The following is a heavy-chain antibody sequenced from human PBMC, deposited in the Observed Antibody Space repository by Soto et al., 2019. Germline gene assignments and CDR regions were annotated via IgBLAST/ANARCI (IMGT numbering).Heavy chain of an antibody. Sequence: QLQLQESGPGLVKPSETLSLTCTVSGGSISSSSYYWGWIRQPPGKGLEWIGSIYYSGSTYYNPSLKSRVTISVYTSKNQFSLKLSSVTAADTAVYYCARLSMIVVVHTFDYWGQGILVTVSS. D-gene: IGHD3-22*01. CDR3: ARLSMIVVVHTFDY. CDR2: IYYSGST. V-gene: IGHV4-39*01. J-gene: IGHJ4*02. CDR1: GGSISSSSYY.